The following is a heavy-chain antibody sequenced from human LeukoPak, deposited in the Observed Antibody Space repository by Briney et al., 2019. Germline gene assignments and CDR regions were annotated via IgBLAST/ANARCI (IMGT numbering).Heavy chain of an antibody. CDR1: GFTFSSYA. CDR3: ARGGSYFSYFDY. J-gene: IGHJ4*02. Sequence: GGSLRLSCAASGFTFSSYAMHRVRQAPGKGLEWVAVISYDGSNKYYADSVKGRFTISRDNSKNTLYLQMNSLRAEDTAVYYCARGGSYFSYFDYWGQGTLVTVSS. D-gene: IGHD1-26*01. V-gene: IGHV3-30-3*01. CDR2: ISYDGSNK.